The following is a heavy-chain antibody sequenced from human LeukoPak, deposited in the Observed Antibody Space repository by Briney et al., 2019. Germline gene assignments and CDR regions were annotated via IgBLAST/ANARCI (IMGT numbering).Heavy chain of an antibody. CDR2: VDPRDSNT. D-gene: IGHD6-19*01. J-gene: IGHJ4*02. CDR1: GYRFTSYW. CDR3: ARGGWLDDY. V-gene: IGHV5-10-1*01. Sequence: RGEYLKISFKGSGYRFTSYWISCVRQMPGKGLVWMGRVDPRDSNTKYSPACQGHVTFSADKSISTVFLQWSSLEASDTAIYYCARGGWLDDYWGQGTLVTVSS.